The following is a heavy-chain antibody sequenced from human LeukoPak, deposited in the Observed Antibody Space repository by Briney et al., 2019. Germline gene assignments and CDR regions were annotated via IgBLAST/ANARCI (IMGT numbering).Heavy chain of an antibody. J-gene: IGHJ5*02. V-gene: IGHV4-34*01. CDR1: GGSFSGYY. D-gene: IGHD6-13*01. CDR2: INHSGST. Sequence: ETLSLTCAVYGGSFSGYYWSWIRQPPGKGLEWIGEINHSGSTNYNPSLKSRVTISVDTSKNQFSLKLSSVTAADTAVYYCARVDLFLGYSSSWCTRGYNWFDPWGQGTLVTVSS. CDR3: ARVDLFLGYSSSWCTRGYNWFDP.